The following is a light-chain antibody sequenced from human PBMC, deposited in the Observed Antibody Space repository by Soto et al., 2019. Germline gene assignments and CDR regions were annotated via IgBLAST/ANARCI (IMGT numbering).Light chain of an antibody. CDR1: SSDVGGYDY. CDR2: DVS. J-gene: IGLJ1*01. V-gene: IGLV2-14*03. Sequence: QSVLTQPASVSGSPGQSITISCTGTSSDVGGYDYVSWYQQHPGKAPKLMIYDVSDRPSGVSNRFSGSKSGNTASLTISGXXXEDEADYYCSSFTISSTXXCVFGPGTKX. CDR3: SSFTISSTXXCV.